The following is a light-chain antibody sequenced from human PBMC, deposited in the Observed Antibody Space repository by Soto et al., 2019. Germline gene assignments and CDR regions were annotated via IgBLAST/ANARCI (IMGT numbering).Light chain of an antibody. V-gene: IGKV1-39*01. CDR3: QQSYSTGLT. Sequence: DIQMTQSPSSLSASVGDRVTITCRASQNINSYLNWYQQKPGKAPKLLIYAASSLLSGVPSRFSGSGSGTDFTLTISSLQPEDFATYYCQQSYSTGLTFGGGTKVEIK. CDR1: QNINSY. CDR2: AAS. J-gene: IGKJ4*01.